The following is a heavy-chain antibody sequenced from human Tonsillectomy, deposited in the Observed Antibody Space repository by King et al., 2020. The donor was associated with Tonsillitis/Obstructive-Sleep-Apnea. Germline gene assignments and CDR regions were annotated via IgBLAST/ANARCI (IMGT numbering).Heavy chain of an antibody. CDR3: ARTEYSNNDWYFDL. CDR2: INSDGSST. D-gene: IGHD6-6*01. V-gene: IGHV3-74*01. J-gene: IGHJ2*01. Sequence: VQLVESGGGLVQPGGSLRLSCAASGFTFSSYWMHWVRQAPGKGLVWVSRINSDGSSTSYADSGKGRFAISRDNAKNTVYLQMNSLRAEDTAVYYCARTEYSNNDWYFDLWGRGTLVTVSS. CDR1: GFTFSSYW.